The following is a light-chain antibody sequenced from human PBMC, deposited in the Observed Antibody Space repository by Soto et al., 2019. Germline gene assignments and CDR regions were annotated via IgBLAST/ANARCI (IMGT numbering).Light chain of an antibody. V-gene: IGKV1-5*03. J-gene: IGKJ2*01. CDR3: QQYNSYWGT. Sequence: DIQMTQSPSILSAYVGDRVTITCRASQSISDWLAWYQQKPGKAPKLLIYKASSLQSGVTSRFSGSGSGTESTITIRSLQPDDFATYYCQQYNSYWGTFGQGTKLEIK. CDR1: QSISDW. CDR2: KAS.